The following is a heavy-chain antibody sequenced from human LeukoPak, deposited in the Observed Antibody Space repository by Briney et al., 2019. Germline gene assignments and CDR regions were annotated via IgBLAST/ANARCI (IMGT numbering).Heavy chain of an antibody. D-gene: IGHD4-23*01. J-gene: IGHJ5*02. CDR2: ISYDGSNK. CDR1: GFTFSNYG. V-gene: IGHV3-30*03. Sequence: GRSLRLSCAASGFTFSNYGMHWVRQAPGKGLEWVALISYDGSNKYYADSVKGRFTISRDNSKNTLYLQMNSLRAEDTAVYYCAREHPVATWFDPWGQGTLVTVSS. CDR3: AREHPVATWFDP.